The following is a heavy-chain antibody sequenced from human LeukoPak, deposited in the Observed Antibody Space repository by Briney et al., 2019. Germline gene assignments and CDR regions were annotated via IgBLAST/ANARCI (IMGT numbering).Heavy chain of an antibody. CDR3: ASEAIIPAAGPDGGYFDY. V-gene: IGHV3-7*01. J-gene: IGHJ4*02. CDR2: IKQDGSEK. D-gene: IGHD6-13*01. CDR1: GFTFSSYW. Sequence: GGSLRLSCAASGFTFSSYWMTWVRQAPGKGLEWVANIKQDGSEKYYVDSVKGRFTISRDNAKNSLYLQMNRLRVEDTAVYYCASEAIIPAAGPDGGYFDYWGQGTLATVSS.